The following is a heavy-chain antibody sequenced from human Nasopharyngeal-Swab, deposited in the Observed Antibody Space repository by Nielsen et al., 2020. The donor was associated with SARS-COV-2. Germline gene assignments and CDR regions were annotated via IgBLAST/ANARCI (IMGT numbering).Heavy chain of an antibody. V-gene: IGHV3-21*01. D-gene: IGHD3-22*01. CDR2: ITSSSTYT. J-gene: IGHJ3*01. CDR1: GFTFSSYS. Sequence: GESLKISCAASGFTFSSYSMNWVRQAPGKGLEWVSAITSSSTYTYYADSVKGRFTISRENAKNSLYLQMNSLGAEDTAVYYCLRGDSRDVWSQGTMVTVSS. CDR3: LRGDSRDV.